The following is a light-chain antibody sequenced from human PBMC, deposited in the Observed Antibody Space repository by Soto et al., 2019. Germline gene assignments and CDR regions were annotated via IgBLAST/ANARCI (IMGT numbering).Light chain of an antibody. V-gene: IGLV2-8*01. Sequence: QPVLTQPPSASGSPGQSVTISCTGTSSDVGGYNYVSWYQQYPGRAPKLMIYEVTKRPSGVPDRFSGSKSGNTASLTVSGLQAEDEADYYCNSYAASNNFYFVFGGGTKLTVL. CDR1: SSDVGGYNY. CDR2: EVT. J-gene: IGLJ3*02. CDR3: NSYAASNNFYFV.